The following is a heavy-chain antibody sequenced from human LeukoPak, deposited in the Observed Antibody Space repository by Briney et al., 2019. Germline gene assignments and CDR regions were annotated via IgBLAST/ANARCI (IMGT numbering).Heavy chain of an antibody. CDR1: GFTFSTYW. J-gene: IGHJ4*02. Sequence: GGSLRLSCAASGFTFSTYWMSWVRQAPGKGLEWVSYISSSSNTIYYADSVKGRFTISRDNAKNSLYLQMNSLRAEDTAVYYCATYSSSWFNYYFDYWGQGTLVTVSS. V-gene: IGHV3-48*04. D-gene: IGHD6-13*01. CDR3: ATYSSSWFNYYFDY. CDR2: ISSSSNTI.